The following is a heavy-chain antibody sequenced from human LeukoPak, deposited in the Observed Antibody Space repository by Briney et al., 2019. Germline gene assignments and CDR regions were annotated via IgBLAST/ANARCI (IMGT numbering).Heavy chain of an antibody. CDR3: ARSSAVAHRWFDP. D-gene: IGHD6-19*01. J-gene: IGHJ5*02. Sequence: ASVKVSCKASGYTFTGYYMHWVRQAPGQGLEWMGWISAYNGNTNYAQKLQGRVTMTTDTSTSTAYMELRSLRSDDTAVYYCARSSAVAHRWFDPWGQGTLVTVSS. CDR2: ISAYNGNT. V-gene: IGHV1-18*04. CDR1: GYTFTGYY.